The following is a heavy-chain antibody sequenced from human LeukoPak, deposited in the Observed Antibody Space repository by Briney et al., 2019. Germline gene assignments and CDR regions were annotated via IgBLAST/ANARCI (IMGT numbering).Heavy chain of an antibody. D-gene: IGHD3-22*01. J-gene: IGHJ4*02. V-gene: IGHV6-1*01. CDR1: GDSVSSNSAA. Sequence: SQTLSLTCAISGDSVSSNSAAWNWIRQSPSRGLEWLGRTYYRSKWYNDYAVSVKSRITINPDTSKNQFSLQLNSVTPEDTAVYYCARDLPPYYDSVGYFDYWGQGTLVTVSS. CDR3: ARDLPPYYDSVGYFDY. CDR2: TYYRSKWYN.